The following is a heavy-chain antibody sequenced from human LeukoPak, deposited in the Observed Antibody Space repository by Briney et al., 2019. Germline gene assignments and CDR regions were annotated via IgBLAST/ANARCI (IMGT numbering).Heavy chain of an antibody. Sequence: GGTLRLSCAASGFTFGSYGMSWVRQAPGKGLEWVSAISGSGGSTYYADSVKGRFTISRDNSKNTLYLQMNSLRAEDTAVYYCAKDPGKGIAAAGLGVSWGQGTLVTVSS. CDR1: GFTFGSYG. J-gene: IGHJ4*02. V-gene: IGHV3-23*01. CDR2: ISGSGGST. CDR3: AKDPGKGIAAAGLGVS. D-gene: IGHD6-13*01.